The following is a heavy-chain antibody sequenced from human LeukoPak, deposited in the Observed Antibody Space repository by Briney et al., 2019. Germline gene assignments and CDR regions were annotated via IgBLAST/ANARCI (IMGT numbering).Heavy chain of an antibody. CDR1: GYTFTSYF. CDR2: VNPSGGST. J-gene: IGHJ4*02. V-gene: IGHV1-46*01. CDR3: ARVSRIAARGYYFDY. D-gene: IGHD6-6*01. Sequence: ASVKVSCKASGYTFTSYFMHWVRQAPGQGLEWMGLVNPSGGSTNYAQKFQGRVTMTRDMSTSTVFMELDSLRSEDTAVYYCARVSRIAARGYYFDYWGQGTLVTVSS.